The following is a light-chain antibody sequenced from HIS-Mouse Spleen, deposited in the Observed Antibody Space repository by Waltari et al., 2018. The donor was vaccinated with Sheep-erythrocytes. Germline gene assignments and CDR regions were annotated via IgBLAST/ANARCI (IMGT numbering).Light chain of an antibody. Sequence: QSALTQPASVSGSPGQSITISCTGTSSDVGGYNYVSWYQQHPGKAPKLMIYEVSNRTSGVSKRFSGSKSGNTASLTSSGLQAEDEADYYCSSYTSSSTWVFGGGTKLTVL. CDR3: SSYTSSSTWV. J-gene: IGLJ3*02. CDR2: EVS. V-gene: IGLV2-14*01. CDR1: SSDVGGYNY.